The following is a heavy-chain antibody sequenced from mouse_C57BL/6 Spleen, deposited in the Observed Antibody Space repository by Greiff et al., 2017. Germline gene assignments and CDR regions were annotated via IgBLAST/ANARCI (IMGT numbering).Heavy chain of an antibody. D-gene: IGHD3-2*02. V-gene: IGHV1-69*01. Sequence: VQLQQPGAELVMPGASVKLSCKASGYTFTSYWMHWVKQRPGQGLEWIGELDPSDSYTNYNQKFKGKSTLTVDKSSSTAYMQLSSLTSEDSAVYYCARWGAAQATDYWGQGTTLTVSS. J-gene: IGHJ2*01. CDR2: LDPSDSYT. CDR1: GYTFTSYW. CDR3: ARWGAAQATDY.